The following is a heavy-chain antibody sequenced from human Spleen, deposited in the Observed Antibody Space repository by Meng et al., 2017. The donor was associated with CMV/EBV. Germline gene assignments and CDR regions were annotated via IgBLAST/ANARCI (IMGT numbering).Heavy chain of an antibody. CDR3: ARDSYSGSYYGRGGPFDY. CDR1: TLSTYP. V-gene: IGHV3-21*06. Sequence: TLSTYPTTWVRPAPGKGLAWVSAISSSSSYIYYADSLKGRFTISRDNAKNSLYLQMNSLRAEDTAVYYCARDSYSGSYYGRGGPFDYWGQGTLVTVSS. CDR2: ISSSSSYI. D-gene: IGHD1-26*01. J-gene: IGHJ4*02.